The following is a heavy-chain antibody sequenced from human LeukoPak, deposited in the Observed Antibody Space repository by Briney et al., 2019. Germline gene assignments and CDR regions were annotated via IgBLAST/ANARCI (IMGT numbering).Heavy chain of an antibody. CDR3: ASNYYDSSGYLFDY. J-gene: IGHJ4*02. CDR1: GFTFSSYG. Sequence: GGSLRLSCAASGFTFSSYGMHWVRQAPGKGLEWVAVISYDGSNKYYADSVKGRFTISRDNSKNTLYLQMNSLRAEDTAVYYCASNYYDSSGYLFDYWGQGTLVTVSS. D-gene: IGHD3-22*01. CDR2: ISYDGSNK. V-gene: IGHV3-30*03.